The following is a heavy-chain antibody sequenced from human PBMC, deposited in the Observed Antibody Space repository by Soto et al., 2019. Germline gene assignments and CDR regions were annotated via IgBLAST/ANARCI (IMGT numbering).Heavy chain of an antibody. J-gene: IGHJ6*03. Sequence: ASVKVSCKASGYTFTSYDINWVRQATGQGLEWMGWMNPNSGNTGYAQKFQGRVTMTRNTSISTAYMELSSLRSEDTAVYYCARPKSVSQFLAAVRPYYMDVWGKGTPVTVSS. CDR2: MNPNSGNT. V-gene: IGHV1-8*01. CDR1: GYTFTSYD. D-gene: IGHD6-13*01. CDR3: ARPKSVSQFLAAVRPYYMDV.